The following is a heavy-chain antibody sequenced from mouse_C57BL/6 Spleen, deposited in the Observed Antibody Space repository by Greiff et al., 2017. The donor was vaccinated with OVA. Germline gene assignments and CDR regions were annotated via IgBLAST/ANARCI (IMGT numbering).Heavy chain of an antibody. CDR2: IRNKANNHAT. J-gene: IGHJ4*01. V-gene: IGHV6-6*01. Sequence: EVKLMEPGGGLVQPGGSMKLSCAASGFTFSDAWMDWVRQSPEKGLEWVAEIRNKANNHATYHAGSVKERFTISKDDSKSVVYLQMNSLRADDTVIYYCSLIDCRAMDYWGQGTSVTVSS. CDR1: GFTFSDAW. CDR3: SLIDCRAMDY.